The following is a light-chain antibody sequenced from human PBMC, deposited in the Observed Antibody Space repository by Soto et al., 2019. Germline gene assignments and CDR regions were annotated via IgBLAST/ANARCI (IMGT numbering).Light chain of an antibody. Sequence: EIVLTQSPATLSLSPGERATLSCRASQSVRSYLAWYQQKPGQAPRVLIYGTSSRATGIPDRFSGSGSGTDFTLTISRLEPEDFAVYYCQQYTTSSWTFGQGTKVDIK. CDR2: GTS. J-gene: IGKJ1*01. CDR1: QSVRSY. V-gene: IGKV3-20*01. CDR3: QQYTTSSWT.